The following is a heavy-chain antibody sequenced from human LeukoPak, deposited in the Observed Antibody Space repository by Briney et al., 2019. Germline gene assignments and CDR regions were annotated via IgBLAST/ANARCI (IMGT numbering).Heavy chain of an antibody. D-gene: IGHD3-3*01. Sequence: SETLSLTCAVYGGSFSGYYWSWVRQPPGKGLEWTGEINHSGSTNYNPSLKSRVTISVDTSKNQFSLKLSSVTAADTAVYYCARGRHRVLEWLLIPYYYYGMDVWGQGTTVTVPS. CDR2: INHSGST. V-gene: IGHV4-34*01. J-gene: IGHJ6*02. CDR1: GGSFSGYY. CDR3: ARGRHRVLEWLLIPYYYYGMDV.